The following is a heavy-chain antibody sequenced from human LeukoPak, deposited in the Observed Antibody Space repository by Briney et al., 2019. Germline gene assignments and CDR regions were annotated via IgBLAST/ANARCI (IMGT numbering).Heavy chain of an antibody. D-gene: IGHD2-15*01. CDR2: INPNSGGT. Sequence: ASVKVSCKASGYTFTGYYMHWVRQAPGQGLEWMGRINPNSGGTNYAQKFQGRVTMTRDASISTAYMELSRLRSDDTAVYYCARGCGGDSCYRNWFDPWGQGTLVTVSS. V-gene: IGHV1-2*06. J-gene: IGHJ5*02. CDR3: ARGCGGDSCYRNWFDP. CDR1: GYTFTGYY.